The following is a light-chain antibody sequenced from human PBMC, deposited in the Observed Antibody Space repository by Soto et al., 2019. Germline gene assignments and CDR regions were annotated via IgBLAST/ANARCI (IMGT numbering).Light chain of an antibody. J-gene: IGKJ4*01. CDR2: GAS. CDR3: QKYNIWMLP. V-gene: IGKV3-15*01. Sequence: EIVMSHSPAAVSVSTGERATLSCKASQSVSSNLAKYQQKPGQAPRLLLYGASSRATGIPVRFSGSGSGTEFTLTIICLQSEDFAVYYCQKYNIWMLPFGG. CDR1: QSVSSN.